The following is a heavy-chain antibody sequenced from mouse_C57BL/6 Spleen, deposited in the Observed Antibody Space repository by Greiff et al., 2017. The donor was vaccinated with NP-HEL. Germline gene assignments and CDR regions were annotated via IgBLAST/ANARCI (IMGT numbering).Heavy chain of an antibody. CDR2: ISSGSSTI. CDR1: GFTFSDYG. D-gene: IGHD1-1*01. CDR3: ARKVATGYAMDY. J-gene: IGHJ4*01. Sequence: DVKLVESGGGLVKPGGSLKLSCAASGFTFSDYGMHWVRQAPEKGLEWVAYISSGSSTIYYADTVKGRFTISRDNAKNTLFLQMTRLRSEDTAMYYCARKVATGYAMDYWGQGTSVTVSS. V-gene: IGHV5-17*01.